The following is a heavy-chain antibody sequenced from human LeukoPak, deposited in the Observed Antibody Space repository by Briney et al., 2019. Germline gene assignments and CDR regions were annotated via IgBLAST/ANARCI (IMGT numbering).Heavy chain of an antibody. J-gene: IGHJ2*01. Sequence: SETLSLTCTVSGGSISIYYWSWIRQSDGKGLEWIGRLYTSESTNYNPSLKSRVTMSVDTTKNQFSLRLTSVTAADTAVYYCAREKFVPIPYWYFDLWGRGTLVTVSS. V-gene: IGHV4-4*07. CDR1: GGSISIYY. CDR3: AREKFVPIPYWYFDL. D-gene: IGHD3-10*02. CDR2: LYTSEST.